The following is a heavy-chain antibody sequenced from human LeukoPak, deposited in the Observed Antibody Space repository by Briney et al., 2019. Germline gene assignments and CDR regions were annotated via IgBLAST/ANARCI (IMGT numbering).Heavy chain of an antibody. J-gene: IGHJ3*02. Sequence: SGTLSLTCTVSGASISSSYWSWIRQPPRKRLEWIGYIYYNGNTNSNPSLKSRVTISADTSKNQFSLRPSSVTAADSAVYYCVRGNYDNRGYSNAFDIWGQGAMVTVSS. CDR3: VRGNYDNRGYSNAFDI. CDR2: IYYNGNT. V-gene: IGHV4-59*01. CDR1: GASISSSY. D-gene: IGHD3-22*01.